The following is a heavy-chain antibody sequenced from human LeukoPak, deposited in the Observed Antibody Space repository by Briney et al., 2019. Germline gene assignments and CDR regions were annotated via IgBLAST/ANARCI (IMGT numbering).Heavy chain of an antibody. D-gene: IGHD1-26*01. CDR2: IYYSGST. V-gene: IGHV4-59*01. CDR1: GGSISSYY. J-gene: IGHJ1*01. Sequence: SSETLSLTCTVSGGSISSYYWSWIREPPGKGLEWIGYIYYSGSTNYNPSLKSRVTISVDTSKNQFSLKLSSVTAADTAVYYCARARGSSFQHWGQGTLVTVAS. CDR3: ARARGSSFQH.